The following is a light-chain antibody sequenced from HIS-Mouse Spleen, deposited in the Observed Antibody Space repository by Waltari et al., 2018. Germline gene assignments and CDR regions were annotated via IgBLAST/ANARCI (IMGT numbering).Light chain of an antibody. Sequence: SYELTQPPSVSVSPGQTARITCSGDALRKKYAYWYQQKSGQAPVLVIYEDSKRPSGIRERFAGSSSVTMATLTISGAQVEDEADYYCYSTDSSGNHRGVFGGGTKLTVL. J-gene: IGLJ2*01. CDR1: ALRKKY. CDR3: YSTDSSGNHRGV. V-gene: IGLV3-10*01. CDR2: EDS.